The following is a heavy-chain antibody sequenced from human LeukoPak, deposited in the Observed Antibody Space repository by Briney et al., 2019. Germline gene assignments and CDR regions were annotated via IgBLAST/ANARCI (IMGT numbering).Heavy chain of an antibody. CDR3: ARGVSGSYMFDY. CDR1: GFTFSSYA. CDR2: ISYDGSKK. D-gene: IGHD1-26*01. V-gene: IGHV3-30-3*01. J-gene: IGHJ4*02. Sequence: GGSLRLSCAASGFTFSSYAMHWGRQAPGKGLEWVAVISYDGSKKYYAPSVKGRFTISRDNSKNTLYLQMNSLRAEDTAVYYCARGVSGSYMFDYWGQGTLVTVSS.